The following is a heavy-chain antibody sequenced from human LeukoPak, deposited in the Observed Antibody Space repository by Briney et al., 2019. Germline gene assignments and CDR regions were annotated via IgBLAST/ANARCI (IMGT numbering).Heavy chain of an antibody. Sequence: SETLSLTCTVSGGSISSYYWSWIRQPPGKGLEWIGYIYYSGSTNYNPSLKSRVTISVDTSKNQFSLKLSSVTAADTAVYYCARRSPYSTGWSSYFDYWGQGALVTVSS. V-gene: IGHV4-59*01. CDR2: IYYSGST. CDR3: ARRSPYSTGWSSYFDY. CDR1: GGSISSYY. D-gene: IGHD6-19*01. J-gene: IGHJ4*02.